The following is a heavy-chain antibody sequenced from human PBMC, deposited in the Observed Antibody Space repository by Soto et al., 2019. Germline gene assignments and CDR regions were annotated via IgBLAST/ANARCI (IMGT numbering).Heavy chain of an antibody. Sequence: RASVKFSFKASGGTSSSYAISWVRQAPGQGLEWMGGIIPIFGTANYAQKFQGRVTITADKSTSTAYMELRSLRSEDTAVYYCGTDKAGGNPRGYYFDYWGQRTLVTVA. CDR3: GTDKAGGNPRGYYFDY. V-gene: IGHV1-69*06. D-gene: IGHD2-15*01. J-gene: IGHJ4*02. CDR1: GGTSSSYA. CDR2: IIPIFGTA.